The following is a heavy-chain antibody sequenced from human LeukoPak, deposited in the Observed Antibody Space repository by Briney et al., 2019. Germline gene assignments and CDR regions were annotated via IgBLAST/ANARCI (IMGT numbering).Heavy chain of an antibody. D-gene: IGHD6-13*01. CDR1: GGSISSYY. Sequence: SETLSLTCTVSGGSISSYYWSWIRQPAGEGLEWIGRIYTSGSTNYNPSLKSRVTMSVDTSKNQFSLKLSSVTAADTAVYYCARHQGAAAASNWFDPWGQGTLVTVSS. J-gene: IGHJ5*02. V-gene: IGHV4-4*07. CDR3: ARHQGAAAASNWFDP. CDR2: IYTSGST.